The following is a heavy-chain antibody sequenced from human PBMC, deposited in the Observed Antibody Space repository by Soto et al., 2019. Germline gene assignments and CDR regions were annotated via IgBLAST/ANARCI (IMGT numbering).Heavy chain of an antibody. V-gene: IGHV3-23*01. J-gene: IGHJ6*02. CDR3: ARYIPGVRYYGMDV. D-gene: IGHD2-2*01. CDR1: GFTFSSYA. CDR2: IGESGTPT. Sequence: VQLLESGGGLLQPGGSLRLSCAASGFTFSSYAMKWVRQAPGKGLEWVSLIGESGTPTYYADSVKGRFTISRDNSGNTLFLEMYSLRAEDTAVYYCARYIPGVRYYGMDVWGQGTTVTVSS.